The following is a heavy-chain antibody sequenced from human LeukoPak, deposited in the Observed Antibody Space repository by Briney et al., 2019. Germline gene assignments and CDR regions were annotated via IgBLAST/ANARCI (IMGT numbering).Heavy chain of an antibody. CDR3: AKSGLNRFDY. V-gene: IGHV3-23*01. CDR2: ISGSGRGGST. Sequence: GGSLRLSCAASGFTFSSYSMNWVRQAPGKGLEWVSNISGSGRGGSTYYADSVKGRFTISRDNSKNTLYLQMNSLRAEDTAVYYCAKSGLNRFDYWGQGTLVTVSS. J-gene: IGHJ4*02. D-gene: IGHD2-15*01. CDR1: GFTFSSYS.